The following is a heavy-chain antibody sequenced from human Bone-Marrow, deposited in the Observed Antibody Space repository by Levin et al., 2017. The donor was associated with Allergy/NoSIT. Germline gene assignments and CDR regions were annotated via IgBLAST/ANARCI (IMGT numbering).Heavy chain of an antibody. CDR1: GFMFGDYA. Sequence: SLKISCDASGFMFGDYAKHWVRQAPGKGLEWVSGISWNSGGSGYAASVQGRFTISRDNPKNSLILQMNSLRAADTAFYYCVRDIGTDYSDALFDFWGQATLVTVS. CDR2: ISWNSGGS. D-gene: IGHD1-26*01. J-gene: IGHJ4*02. CDR3: VRDIGTDYSDALFDF. V-gene: IGHV3-9*01.